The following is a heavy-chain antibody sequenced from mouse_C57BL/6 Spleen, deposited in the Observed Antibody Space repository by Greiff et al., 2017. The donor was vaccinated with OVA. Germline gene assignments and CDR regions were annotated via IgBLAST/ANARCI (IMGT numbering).Heavy chain of an antibody. CDR1: GYTFTSYW. V-gene: IGHV1-59*01. CDR2: IDPSDSYT. J-gene: IGHJ2*01. CDR3: ARGEGYDFDY. D-gene: IGHD2-2*01. Sequence: QVQLQQPGAELVRPGTSVKLSCKASGYTFTSYWMHWVKQRPGQGLEWIGVIDPSDSYTNYNQKFKGKATLTVDKSSSTAYMQLSSLTSEDSAVDYCARGEGYDFDYWGKVTTLTVSS.